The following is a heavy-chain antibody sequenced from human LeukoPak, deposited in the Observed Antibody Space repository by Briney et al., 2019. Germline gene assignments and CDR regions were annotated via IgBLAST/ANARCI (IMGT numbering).Heavy chain of an antibody. Sequence: SETPSLTCTVSGGSISSYYWSWIRQPPGKGLEWIGYIYYSGSTNYNPSLKSRVTISVDTSKNQFSLKLSSVTAADTAVYYCARASYDFWSAPFDYWGQGTLVTVSS. J-gene: IGHJ4*02. CDR2: IYYSGST. D-gene: IGHD3-3*01. CDR1: GGSISSYY. V-gene: IGHV4-59*01. CDR3: ARASYDFWSAPFDY.